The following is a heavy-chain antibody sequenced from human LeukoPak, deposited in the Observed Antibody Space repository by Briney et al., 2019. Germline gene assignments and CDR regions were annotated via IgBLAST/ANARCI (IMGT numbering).Heavy chain of an antibody. CDR1: GGSISSGSYY. D-gene: IGHD2-2*01. V-gene: IGHV4-61*02. CDR3: ARVHDGCSSTSCYRWFDP. J-gene: IGHJ5*02. Sequence: ASETLSLTCTVSGGSISSGSYYWSWIRQPAGKGLEWIGRIYTSGSTNYNPSLKSRVTISVDTSKNQFSLKLSSVTAADTAVYYCARVHDGCSSTSCYRWFDPWGQGTLVTVSS. CDR2: IYTSGST.